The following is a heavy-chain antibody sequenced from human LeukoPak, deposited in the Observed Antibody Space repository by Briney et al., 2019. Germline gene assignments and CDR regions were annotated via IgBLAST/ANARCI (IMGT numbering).Heavy chain of an antibody. CDR3: ARESPYSSGWEGYYYYMDV. Sequence: PGGSLRLSCAASGFTFSSYEMNWVRQAPGKGLEWVSYISSSGSTIYYADSVKGRFIISRDNAKNSLYLQMNSLRAEDTAVYYCARESPYSSGWEGYYYYMDVWGKGTTVTVSS. J-gene: IGHJ6*03. CDR1: GFTFSSYE. D-gene: IGHD3-22*01. CDR2: ISSSGSTI. V-gene: IGHV3-48*03.